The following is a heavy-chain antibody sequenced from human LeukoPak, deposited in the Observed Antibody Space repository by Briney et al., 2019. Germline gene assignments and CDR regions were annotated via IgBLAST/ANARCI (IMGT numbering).Heavy chain of an antibody. CDR3: ARTHYDFWSGYPAHYGMDV. CDR2: MSHTGAT. J-gene: IGHJ6*02. Sequence: PSETLSLTCAVFGGSFSGYYWSWIRQSPEKGLEWIGEMSHTGATNYNPSLKSRVTMSVDTSKNQFSLKLSSVTAADTAVYYCARTHYDFWSGYPAHYGMDVWGQGTTVPVSS. CDR1: GGSFSGYY. V-gene: IGHV4-34*01. D-gene: IGHD3-3*01.